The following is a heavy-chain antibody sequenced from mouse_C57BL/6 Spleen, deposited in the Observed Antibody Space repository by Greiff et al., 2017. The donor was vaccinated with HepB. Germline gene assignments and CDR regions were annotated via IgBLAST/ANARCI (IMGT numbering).Heavy chain of an antibody. Sequence: QVQLQQPGAELVRPGSSVKLSCKASGYTFTSYWMDWVKQRPGQGLEWIGNIYPSDSETHYNQKFKDKATLTVDKSPSTAYMQLSSLTSEDSAVYYCARDGSAYSAMDYWGQGTSVTVSS. CDR3: ARDGSAYSAMDY. D-gene: IGHD3-2*02. V-gene: IGHV1-61*01. J-gene: IGHJ4*01. CDR1: GYTFTSYW. CDR2: IYPSDSET.